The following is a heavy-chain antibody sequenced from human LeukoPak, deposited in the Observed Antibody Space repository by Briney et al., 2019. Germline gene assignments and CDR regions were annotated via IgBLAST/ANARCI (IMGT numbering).Heavy chain of an antibody. D-gene: IGHD3-22*01. CDR3: AGDSYYDGPSVRWFDP. CDR1: GFTVSSNY. J-gene: IGHJ5*02. CDR2: IYSSGST. Sequence: GGSLRLSCAASGFTVSSNYMSWVRQAPGKGLEWVSVIYSSGSTYYADSVKGRFTISRDNSKNTLYLQMTSLRAEDTAVYYCAGDSYYDGPSVRWFDPWGQGTLVTVSS. V-gene: IGHV3-53*01.